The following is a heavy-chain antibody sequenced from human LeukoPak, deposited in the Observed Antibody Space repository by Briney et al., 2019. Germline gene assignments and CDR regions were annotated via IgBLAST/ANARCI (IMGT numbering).Heavy chain of an antibody. V-gene: IGHV1-2*04. J-gene: IGHJ6*04. CDR2: INPNSGGA. D-gene: IGHD3-10*01. Sequence: GASVKVSCKASGYTFTGYYMHWVRQAPGQGLEWMGWINPNSGGANYAQKFQGWVTMTRDTSISTAYMELSRPRSDDTAVYYCAKSYGSGGYYYGMDVWGKGTTVTVSS. CDR3: AKSYGSGGYYYGMDV. CDR1: GYTFTGYY.